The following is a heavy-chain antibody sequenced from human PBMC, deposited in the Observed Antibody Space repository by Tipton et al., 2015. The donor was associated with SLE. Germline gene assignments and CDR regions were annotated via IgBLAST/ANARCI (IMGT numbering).Heavy chain of an antibody. CDR2: IYSGGVT. CDR1: GFTVSSNY. Sequence: GSLRLSCAASGFTVSSNYMSWVRQAPGKGLEWVSGIYSGGVTYYADSVKGRFTISRDNSKNTVYLQMNSLRAEDTAVYYCARSVSWARHPYYFDYWGQGTLVTVSS. CDR3: ARSVSWARHPYYFDY. D-gene: IGHD2-8*01. V-gene: IGHV3-53*05. J-gene: IGHJ4*02.